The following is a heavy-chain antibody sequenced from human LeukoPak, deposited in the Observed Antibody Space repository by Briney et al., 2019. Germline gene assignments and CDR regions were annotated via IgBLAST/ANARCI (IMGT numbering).Heavy chain of an antibody. CDR2: INHSGST. V-gene: IGHV4-34*01. Sequence: PSETLSLTCAVYGGSFSGYYWSWIRQPPGKGLEWIGEINHSGSTNYNPSLESRVTISVDTSKNQFSLKLSSVAAADTAVYYCARTWGTHWGQGTLVTVSS. CDR3: ARTWGTH. J-gene: IGHJ4*02. CDR1: GGSFSGYY. D-gene: IGHD3-16*01.